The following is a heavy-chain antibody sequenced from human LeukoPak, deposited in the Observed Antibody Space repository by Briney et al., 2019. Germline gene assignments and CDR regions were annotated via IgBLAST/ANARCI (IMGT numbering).Heavy chain of an antibody. J-gene: IGHJ5*02. CDR2: IIPIFGIA. CDR1: GGTFSSYA. CDR3: ARDPTDYDILTGYSNWFDP. Sequence: GASVKVSCKASGGTFSSYAISWVRQAPGQGLEWMGRIIPIFGIANYAQKFQGRVTITADKSTSTAYMELSSLRSEDTAVYYCARDPTDYDILTGYSNWFDPWGQGTLVTVSS. V-gene: IGHV1-69*04. D-gene: IGHD3-9*01.